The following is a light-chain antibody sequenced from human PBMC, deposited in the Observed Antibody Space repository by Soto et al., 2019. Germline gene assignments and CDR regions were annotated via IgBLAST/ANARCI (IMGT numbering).Light chain of an antibody. CDR2: GAS. Sequence: EIVLTQSPGTLSLSPGERATLSCRASQSVSSSYLAWYQQKPGQAPRLLTYGASSRATGIPDRFSGSGSGTDFTLTISRLEPEDFAGYYCQQYGSSPPWTFGQGTKVEIK. CDR1: QSVSSSY. CDR3: QQYGSSPPWT. J-gene: IGKJ1*01. V-gene: IGKV3-20*01.